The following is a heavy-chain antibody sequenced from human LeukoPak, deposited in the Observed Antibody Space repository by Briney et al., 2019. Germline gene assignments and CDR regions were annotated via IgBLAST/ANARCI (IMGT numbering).Heavy chain of an antibody. CDR1: GASINSSTHY. CDR3: VRQGDGGRAYDH. J-gene: IGHJ4*02. Sequence: PSETLSLTCTVSGASINSSTHYWGWIRQPPGKGLEWIGTISDSGNTYFNPSLRSRVTISVDTSKNQFSLKLTSVTAADTAVYYCVRQGDGGRAYDHWGQGTLVTVSS. V-gene: IGHV4-39*01. CDR2: ISDSGNT. D-gene: IGHD4-23*01.